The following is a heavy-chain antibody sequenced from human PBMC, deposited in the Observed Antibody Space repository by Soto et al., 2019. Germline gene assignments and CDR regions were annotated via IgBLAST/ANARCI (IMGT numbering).Heavy chain of an antibody. V-gene: IGHV3-30-3*01. CDR1: GFTFSSYA. J-gene: IGHJ3*02. D-gene: IGHD4-17*01. CDR3: ARAHGGQLGDAFDI. Sequence: GGSLRLSCAASGFTFSSYAMHWVRQDTGKGLEWVAVISYDGSNKYYADSVKGRFTISRDNSKNTLYLQMNSLRAEDTAVYYCARAHGGQLGDAFDIWGQGTMVTVSS. CDR2: ISYDGSNK.